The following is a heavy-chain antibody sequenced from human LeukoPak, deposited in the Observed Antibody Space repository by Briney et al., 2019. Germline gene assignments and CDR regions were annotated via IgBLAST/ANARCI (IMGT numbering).Heavy chain of an antibody. Sequence: GQSLHISCKASGYSFATYWIGWVRQMPGKGLEWMGIIYPGDSDSRYSPSFQGQVIISADQSINTASLQWGSLKASDTAMYYCARLAGDSRGHDAFDLRGPGKMVTVSS. CDR3: ARLAGDSRGHDAFDL. J-gene: IGHJ3*01. V-gene: IGHV5-51*01. CDR2: IYPGDSDS. CDR1: GYSFATYW. D-gene: IGHD3-22*01.